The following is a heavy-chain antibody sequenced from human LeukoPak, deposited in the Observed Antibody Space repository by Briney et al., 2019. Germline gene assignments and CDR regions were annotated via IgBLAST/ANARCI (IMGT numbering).Heavy chain of an antibody. D-gene: IGHD6-19*01. CDR2: IYHSGST. V-gene: IGHV4-4*02. CDR1: GASISSNNW. CDR3: ALISRGIAVPGTEL. Sequence: PSETPSLTCAVSGASISSNNWWSWVRQPPGKGLEWIGEIYHSGSTNYTPSLKSRVTISIDKSKNQFSLKLSSVTAADTAVYYCALISRGIAVPGTELWGQGTLVTVSS. J-gene: IGHJ4*02.